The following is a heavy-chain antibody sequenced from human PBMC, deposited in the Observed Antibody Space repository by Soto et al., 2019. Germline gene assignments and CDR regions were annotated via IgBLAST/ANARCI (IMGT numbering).Heavy chain of an antibody. D-gene: IGHD2-2*01. Sequence: QVQLVESGGGVVQPGRSLRLSCAASGFTFSSYGMHWVRQAPGKGLEWVAVIWYDGSNKYYADSVKRRFTISRDNSKNTLYLQMNSLRAEDTAVYYCARDGVVVPAAHYYYYYMDVWGKGTTVTVSS. V-gene: IGHV3-33*01. CDR2: IWYDGSNK. CDR1: GFTFSSYG. J-gene: IGHJ6*03. CDR3: ARDGVVVPAAHYYYYYMDV.